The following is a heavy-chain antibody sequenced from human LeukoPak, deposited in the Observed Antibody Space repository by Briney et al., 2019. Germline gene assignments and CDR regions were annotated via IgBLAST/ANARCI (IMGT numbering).Heavy chain of an antibody. V-gene: IGHV3-74*01. CDR1: GFAFSNHY. J-gene: IGHJ6*02. D-gene: IGHD2-21*02. CDR3: VRGTTAWNGMDV. Sequence: QPGGSLRLSCVASGFAFSNHYMHWVRQLPGKGLVSISRIATDGTITNYADSVKGRFTISRDNAKNTLYLQMNSLGVEDTAVYYCVRGTTAWNGMDVWGQGTTVTVSS. CDR2: IATDGTIT.